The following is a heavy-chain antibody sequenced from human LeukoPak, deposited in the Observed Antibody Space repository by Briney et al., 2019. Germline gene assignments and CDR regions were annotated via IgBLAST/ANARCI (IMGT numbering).Heavy chain of an antibody. CDR1: GGTFSSYA. V-gene: IGHV1-69*13. CDR3: ARGFQKDYFPSYYFDY. Sequence: SVKVSCTASGGTFSSYAISWVRQAPGQGLEWMGGIIPIFGTANYAQKFQGRVTITADESTSTAYMELSSLRSEDTAVYYCARGFQKDYFPSYYFDYWGQGTLVTVSS. J-gene: IGHJ4*02. CDR2: IIPIFGTA. D-gene: IGHD3-10*01.